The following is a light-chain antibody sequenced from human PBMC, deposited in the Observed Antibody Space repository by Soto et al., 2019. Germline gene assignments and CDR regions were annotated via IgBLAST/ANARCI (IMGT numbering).Light chain of an antibody. V-gene: IGLV2-23*03. Sequence: QSALTQPASVSGSPGQSITISCTGTSSDVGSYKFVSWYQQYPGKPPKLMIYEGSKRPSGVSDRFSGSKSGNTASLTISGLQAEDEADYFCCSYAGGSNVFGAGTQLTVL. CDR2: EGS. J-gene: IGLJ7*01. CDR3: CSYAGGSNV. CDR1: SSDVGSYKF.